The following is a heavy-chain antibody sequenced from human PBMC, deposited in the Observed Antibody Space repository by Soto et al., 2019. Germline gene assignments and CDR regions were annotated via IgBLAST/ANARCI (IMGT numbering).Heavy chain of an antibody. CDR2: ISYDGSNK. V-gene: IGHV3-30-3*01. J-gene: IGHJ4*02. D-gene: IGHD2-8*01. Sequence: PGGPLRLSWAASGCTFSSYAMHWVRQAPGKGLEWVAVISYDGSNKYYADSVKGRFTISRDNSKNTLYLQMNSLRAEDTAVYYCARNGYWGQGTLVTVSS. CDR1: GCTFSSYA. CDR3: ARNGY.